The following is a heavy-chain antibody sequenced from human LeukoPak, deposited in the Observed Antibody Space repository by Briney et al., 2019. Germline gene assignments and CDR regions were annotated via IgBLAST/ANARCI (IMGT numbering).Heavy chain of an antibody. CDR3: ARPAGDFWSGYSRTPFDY. D-gene: IGHD3-3*01. V-gene: IGHV1-69*01. CDR2: IIPIFGTA. CDR1: GGTFSSYA. J-gene: IGHJ4*02. Sequence: SVKVSCKASGGTFSSYAISWVRQAPGQGLEWMGGIIPIFGTANYAQKFQGRVTITGDESTSTAYMALSSLRSEDTAVYYCARPAGDFWSGYSRTPFDYWGQGTLVTVSS.